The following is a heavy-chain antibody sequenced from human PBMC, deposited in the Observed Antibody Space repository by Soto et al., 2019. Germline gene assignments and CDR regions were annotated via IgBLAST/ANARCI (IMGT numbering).Heavy chain of an antibody. CDR3: LRGRPRGENCCMGV. CDR1: GLTVSHNY. V-gene: IGHV3-53*01. J-gene: IGHJ6*01. Sequence: GGSLRLSCVASGLTVSHNYMAWVRQAPEMGLEWVSILYSEGTTYYADSVKGRFTISRDSSKNTLFLQMDSLRAEDTAVYYCLRGRPRGENCCMGVWGRGT. CDR2: LYSEGTT. D-gene: IGHD3-16*01.